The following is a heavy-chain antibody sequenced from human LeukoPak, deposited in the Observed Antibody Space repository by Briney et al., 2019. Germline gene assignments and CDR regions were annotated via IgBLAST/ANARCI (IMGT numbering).Heavy chain of an antibody. CDR3: TTDTWYSAGH. Sequence: GGSLRLSCTASGFIFSGSWMAWIRQAPGKGLEWVAIIKKDGSGKYYVDSMKGRFTISRDNAKNSLFLQMNSLRAEDTAIYYCTTDTWYSAGHWGQGTLVTVSS. CDR2: IKKDGSGK. J-gene: IGHJ4*02. D-gene: IGHD2-15*01. CDR1: GFIFSGSW. V-gene: IGHV3-7*03.